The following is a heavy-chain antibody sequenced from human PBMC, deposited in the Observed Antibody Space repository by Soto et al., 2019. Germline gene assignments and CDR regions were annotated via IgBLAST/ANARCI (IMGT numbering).Heavy chain of an antibody. CDR3: ARDSLYEDTAMVTFDP. CDR1: GYPFTKYG. D-gene: IGHD5-18*01. Sequence: GGSVKVSCKASGYPFTKYGISWVRQGPGEGLEWVGWINTYNDNKNYAQKLQGRVTLTTDTSTSTAYMELRSLRSDDTAVYYCARDSLYEDTAMVTFDPWGQGTLVTVSS. J-gene: IGHJ5*02. CDR2: INTYNDNK. V-gene: IGHV1-18*01.